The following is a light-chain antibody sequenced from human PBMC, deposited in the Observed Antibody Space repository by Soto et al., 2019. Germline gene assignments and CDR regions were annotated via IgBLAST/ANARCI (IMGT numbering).Light chain of an antibody. CDR3: QQANSFPIT. V-gene: IGKV1-12*01. Sequence: DIQMTQSPSSVSASVGDRVTITCRASQSLRWLAWYQQKPGKAPKLLIYEATSLQSGVPPRFSGSGSGTDFTLTISSLQPEDFATYFCQQANSFPITFGQGTRLEIK. J-gene: IGKJ5*01. CDR1: QSLRW. CDR2: EAT.